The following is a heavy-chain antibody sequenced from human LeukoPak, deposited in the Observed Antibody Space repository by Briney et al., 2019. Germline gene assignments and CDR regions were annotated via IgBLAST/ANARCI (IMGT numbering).Heavy chain of an antibody. V-gene: IGHV4-34*01. J-gene: IGHJ4*02. Sequence: NASETLSLTCAVYGGSFSGYYRSWIRQPPGKGLEWIGEINHSGSTNYNPSLKSRVTISVDTSKNQFSLKLSSVTAADTAVYYCANSYSSSWYLDYWGQGTLVTVSS. D-gene: IGHD6-13*01. CDR2: INHSGST. CDR1: GGSFSGYY. CDR3: ANSYSSSWYLDY.